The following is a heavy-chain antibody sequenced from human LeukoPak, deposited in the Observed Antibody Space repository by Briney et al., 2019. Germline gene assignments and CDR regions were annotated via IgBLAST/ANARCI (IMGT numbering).Heavy chain of an antibody. J-gene: IGHJ4*02. Sequence: SVKVSCKASGGTFSSYAISWVRQAPGQGLEWMGRIIPILGIANYAQKFQGRVTVTADKSTSTAYMELSSLRSEDTAVYYCARDVRWELPFDYWGQGTLVTVSS. CDR3: ARDVRWELPFDY. CDR2: IIPILGIA. D-gene: IGHD1-26*01. V-gene: IGHV1-69*04. CDR1: GGTFSSYA.